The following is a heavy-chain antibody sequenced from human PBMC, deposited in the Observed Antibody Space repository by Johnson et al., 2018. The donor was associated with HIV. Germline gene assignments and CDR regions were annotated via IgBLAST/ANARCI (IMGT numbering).Heavy chain of an antibody. V-gene: IGHV3-30*19. D-gene: IGHD1-1*01. Sequence: VQLVESGGGVVQPGRSLRLSCAASGFTFNSYGMHWVRQAPGKGLEWVAVISYDGSNKYYADSVKGRFTISRDNSKNTLYLQMNSLRAEDTAVYYCAKDRTGFDAFDIWGQGTMVTVSS. CDR2: ISYDGSNK. CDR3: AKDRTGFDAFDI. J-gene: IGHJ3*02. CDR1: GFTFNSYG.